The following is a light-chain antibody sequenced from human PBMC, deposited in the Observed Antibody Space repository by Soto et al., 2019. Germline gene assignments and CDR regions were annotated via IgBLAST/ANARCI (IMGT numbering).Light chain of an antibody. Sequence: DVVMTQSPLSLPVTLGQPASISCRSSQSLVYSDGNTYLNWLQQRPGQTPRRLIYKVSNRDAVVPDRFSGSGSGTDFTLKISRVEAEDVGVYYCMQGTHWPPLFGQGTKVEIK. J-gene: IGKJ1*01. V-gene: IGKV2-30*01. CDR2: KVS. CDR3: MQGTHWPPL. CDR1: QSLVYSDGNTY.